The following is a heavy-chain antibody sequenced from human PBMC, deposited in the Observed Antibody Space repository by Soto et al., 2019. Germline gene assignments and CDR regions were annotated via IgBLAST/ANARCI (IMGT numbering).Heavy chain of an antibody. CDR2: INHSGST. Sequence: SETLSLTCAVYGGSFSGYYWSWIRQPPGKGLEWIGEINHSGSTNYNPSLKSRVTISVDTSKNQFSLKLSSVTAADTAVYYCARAEDIVVVPAAMRAPTSHFDYWGQGTLVTVSS. CDR1: GGSFSGYY. CDR3: ARAEDIVVVPAAMRAPTSHFDY. D-gene: IGHD2-2*01. V-gene: IGHV4-34*01. J-gene: IGHJ4*02.